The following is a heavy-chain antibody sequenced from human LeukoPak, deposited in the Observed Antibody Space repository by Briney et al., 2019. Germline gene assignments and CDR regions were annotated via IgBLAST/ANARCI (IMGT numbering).Heavy chain of an antibody. D-gene: IGHD3-9*01. CDR2: ITWNSVII. J-gene: IGHJ4*02. CDR1: GFSFDEYA. V-gene: IGHV3-9*01. CDR3: AKNWGTGYSRAFDY. Sequence: AGRSLRLSCAASGFSFDEYAMHWVRQAPGKGLEWVSGITWNSVIIGYADSVKGRFTISRDNAKNSLSLQLNSLRAEDTALYYCAKNWGTGYSRAFDYWGQGTLVTVSS.